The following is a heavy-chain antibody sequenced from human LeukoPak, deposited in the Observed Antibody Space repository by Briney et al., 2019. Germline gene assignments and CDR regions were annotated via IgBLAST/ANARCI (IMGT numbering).Heavy chain of an antibody. J-gene: IGHJ4*02. CDR2: ISSSGSTI. CDR3: ATTGYSSHWEYY. CDR1: GFTFSDYY. D-gene: IGHD4-11*01. V-gene: IGHV3-11*01. Sequence: GGSLRLSCAASGFTFSDYYMSWIRQAPGNGLEWVSYISSSGSTIYYADSVKGRFTISRDNAKNSLYLQMNSLRAEDTAVYYCATTGYSSHWEYYWGQGTLVTVSS.